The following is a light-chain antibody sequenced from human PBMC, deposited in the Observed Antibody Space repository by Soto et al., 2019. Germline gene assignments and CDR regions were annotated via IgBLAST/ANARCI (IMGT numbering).Light chain of an antibody. CDR1: PTISSW. V-gene: IGKV1-5*03. J-gene: IGKJ1*01. CDR3: QLDDSYLEA. Sequence: DIKMNQSPSTXSGAGKGRVTITCRASPTISSWLAWYQQKPGKEXKXXXYKESTLKSGVQSRLSGSGSGTEFNLTVSILQPDDFATYYCQLDDSYLEAFGQGTKVDI. CDR2: KES.